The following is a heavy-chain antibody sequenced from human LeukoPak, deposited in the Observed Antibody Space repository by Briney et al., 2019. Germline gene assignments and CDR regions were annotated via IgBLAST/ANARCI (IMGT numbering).Heavy chain of an antibody. CDR3: ARGGDYDILTGYYIPPYFDY. V-gene: IGHV4-31*03. CDR2: IYYSGST. J-gene: IGHJ4*02. Sequence: SETLSLTCTVSGGSISRGGYYWSWIRQHPGKGLEWIGYIYYSGSTYYNPSLKSRVTISVDTSKNQFSLKLSSVTAADTAVYYCARGGDYDILTGYYIPPYFDYWGQGTLVTVSS. CDR1: GGSISRGGYY. D-gene: IGHD3-9*01.